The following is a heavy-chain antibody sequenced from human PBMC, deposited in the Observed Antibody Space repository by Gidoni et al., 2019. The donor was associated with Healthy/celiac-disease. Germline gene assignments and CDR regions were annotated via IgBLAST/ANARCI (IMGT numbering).Heavy chain of an antibody. CDR1: GHTFTSYA. Sequence: QVQLVQSGAVAKKPGGSVKVSCKASGHTFTSYAMHWVRQAPGQRLEWMGWINAGNGNTKYSQKFQERVTITRGTSANTAYIEQSSMRSEDTAVYYCAREGIRRTGTHDYWGQGTLVTVSS. D-gene: IGHD6-13*01. J-gene: IGHJ4*02. CDR3: AREGIRRTGTHDY. CDR2: INAGNGNT. V-gene: IGHV1-3*01.